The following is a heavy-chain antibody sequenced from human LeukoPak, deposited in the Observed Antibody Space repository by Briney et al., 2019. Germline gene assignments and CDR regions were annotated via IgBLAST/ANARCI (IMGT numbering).Heavy chain of an antibody. J-gene: IGHJ3*02. CDR3: ARDDNSEYSDDAFDI. V-gene: IGHV4-4*07. Sequence: SETLSLTCSVSGASTNSYYWSWLRQPAGKGLEWIGRIHTRGGTEYNPSLKSRVTMSVDTSKNQFSLKLTSVTAADTAVYFCARDDNSEYSDDAFDIWGQGTLVTVSS. D-gene: IGHD2/OR15-2a*01. CDR2: IHTRGGT. CDR1: GASTNSYY.